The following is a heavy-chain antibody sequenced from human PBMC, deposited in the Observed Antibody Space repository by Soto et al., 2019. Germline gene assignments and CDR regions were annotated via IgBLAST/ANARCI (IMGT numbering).Heavy chain of an antibody. Sequence: GPTLVNPTQTLTLTCTFSGFSLNNDGVTVGWIRQPPGQALEWLALIYGNDDKRYTPSLKKRLTVTKDTSKNQVILTMNNMNPVDTATYYCAHRHFEIVPGPFDSWGQGALVTVSS. J-gene: IGHJ5*01. CDR3: AHRHFEIVPGPFDS. CDR2: IYGNDDK. D-gene: IGHD3-9*01. CDR1: GFSLNNDGVT. V-gene: IGHV2-5*01.